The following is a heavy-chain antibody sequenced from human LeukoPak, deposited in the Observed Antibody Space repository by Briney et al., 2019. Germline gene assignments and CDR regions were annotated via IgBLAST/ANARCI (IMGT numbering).Heavy chain of an antibody. CDR3: ARSILVVPVASHYNYGVDV. V-gene: IGHV1-3*01. CDR1: GYTFAKHA. J-gene: IGHJ6*02. Sequence: ASVKVSCTASGYTFAKHAIHWVRQAPGQRLEWMGWINAGNGDTRYSQKFQGGVTITRDTSARTAYMELSSLRSEDTAVYYCARSILVVPVASHYNYGVDVWGQGTTVIVSS. D-gene: IGHD2-15*01. CDR2: INAGNGDT.